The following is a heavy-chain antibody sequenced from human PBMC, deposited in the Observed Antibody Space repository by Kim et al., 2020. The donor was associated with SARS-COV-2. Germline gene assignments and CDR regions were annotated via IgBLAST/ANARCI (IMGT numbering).Heavy chain of an antibody. D-gene: IGHD2-15*01. CDR3: ARDEGGWRGFPGGGSYNY. CDR2: INPSGGST. J-gene: IGHJ4*02. Sequence: ASVKVSCKASGYTFTSYYMHWVRQAPGQGLEWMGIINPSGGSTSYAQKFQGRVTMTRDTSTSTVYMELSSLRSEDTAVYYCARDEGGWRGFPGGGSYNYWGQGTLVTVSS. CDR1: GYTFTSYY. V-gene: IGHV1-46*01.